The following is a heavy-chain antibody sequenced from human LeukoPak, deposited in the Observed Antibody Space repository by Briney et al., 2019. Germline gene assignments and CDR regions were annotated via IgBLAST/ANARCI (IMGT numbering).Heavy chain of an antibody. CDR1: GFTFSSYS. D-gene: IGHD2-15*01. CDR2: ISSSSSYI. Sequence: KSGGSLGLSCAASGFTFSSYSMNWVRQAPGKGLEWVSSISSSSSYIYYADSVKGRFTISRDNAKNSLYLQMNSLRAEDTAVYYCARDLFDCSGGSCYRRYFDYWGQGTLVTVSS. J-gene: IGHJ4*02. V-gene: IGHV3-21*01. CDR3: ARDLFDCSGGSCYRRYFDY.